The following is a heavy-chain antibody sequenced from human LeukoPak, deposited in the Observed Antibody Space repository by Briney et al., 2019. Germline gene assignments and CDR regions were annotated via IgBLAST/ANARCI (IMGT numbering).Heavy chain of an antibody. CDR3: ARGVVVLHWRDAFDI. Sequence: GGSLRLSCAASGFTFSSYGMHWVRQAPGKGLEWVAVIWYDGSDQYYADSVKGRFTISRDNSKNTLYLQMNSLRAEDTAVYYCARGVVVLHWRDAFDIWGQGTMVTVSS. V-gene: IGHV3-33*01. D-gene: IGHD2-21*01. J-gene: IGHJ3*02. CDR2: IWYDGSDQ. CDR1: GFTFSSYG.